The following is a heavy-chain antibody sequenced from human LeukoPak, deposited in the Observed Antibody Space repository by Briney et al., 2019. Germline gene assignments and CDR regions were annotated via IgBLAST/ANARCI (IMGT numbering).Heavy chain of an antibody. CDR3: AKGGRGSADAFDI. J-gene: IGHJ3*02. CDR1: GGSISSYY. CDR2: FYYSGST. D-gene: IGHD2-15*01. V-gene: IGHV4-59*01. Sequence: SETLSLTCTVSGGSISSYYWNWIRQPPGKGLEWIGYFYYSGSTNYNPSLESRVTISVDTSKNQFSLELSSVTAADTAVYYCAKGGRGSADAFDIWGQGTMVTVSS.